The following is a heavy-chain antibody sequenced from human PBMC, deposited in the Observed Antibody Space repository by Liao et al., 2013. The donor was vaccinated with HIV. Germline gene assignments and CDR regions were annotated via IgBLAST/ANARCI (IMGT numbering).Heavy chain of an antibody. CDR2: INHSGST. CDR3: ARRPCSGGSCYSSYYYYYMDV. CDR1: GGSFSGYY. J-gene: IGHJ6*03. Sequence: QVQLQQWGAGLLKPSETLSLTCAIYGGSFSGYYWSWIRQPPGKGLEWIGEINHSGSTNYNPSLKSRVTISVDTSKNQFSLKLSSVTAADTAVYYCARRPCSGGSCYSSYYYYYMDVWGKGTTVTVSS. D-gene: IGHD2-15*01. V-gene: IGHV4-34*01.